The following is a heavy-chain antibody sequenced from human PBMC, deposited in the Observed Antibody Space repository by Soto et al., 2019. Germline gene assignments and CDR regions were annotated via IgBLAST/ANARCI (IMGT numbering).Heavy chain of an antibody. CDR1: GYTFTSYA. Sequence: QVQLVQSGAEEKKPGASAKVSCKASGYTFTSYAMHWVRQAPGQRLEWMGWINAGNGNTKYSQKFQGRVTITRDTSASTAYMELSSLRSEDTAVYYCARGITLPTPLDYWGQGTLVTVSS. CDR2: INAGNGNT. V-gene: IGHV1-3*05. J-gene: IGHJ4*02. CDR3: ARGITLPTPLDY. D-gene: IGHD1-20*01.